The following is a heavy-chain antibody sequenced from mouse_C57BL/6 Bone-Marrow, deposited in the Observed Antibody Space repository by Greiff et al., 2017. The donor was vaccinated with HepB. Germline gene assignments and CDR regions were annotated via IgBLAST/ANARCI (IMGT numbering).Heavy chain of an antibody. CDR2: SRNKANDYTT. Sequence: EVKVVESGGGLVQSGRSLRLSCATSGFTFSDFYMEWVRQAPGKGLEWIAASRNKANDYTTEYSASVKGRFIVSRDTSQSILYLQMNALRAEDTAIYYCARDDLLYGYFDVWGTGTTVTVSS. CDR3: ARDDLLYGYFDV. D-gene: IGHD2-10*01. V-gene: IGHV7-1*01. J-gene: IGHJ1*03. CDR1: GFTFSDFY.